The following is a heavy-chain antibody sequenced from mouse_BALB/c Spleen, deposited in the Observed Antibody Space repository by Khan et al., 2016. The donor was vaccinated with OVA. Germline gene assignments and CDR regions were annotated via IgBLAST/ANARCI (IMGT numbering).Heavy chain of an antibody. CDR2: IHYSGST. CDR3: ARSVTTVVAYWYFDV. V-gene: IGHV3-1*02. D-gene: IGHD1-1*01. Sequence: EVELVESGPDLVKPSQSLSLTCTVTGYSITSGYSWHWIRQFPGNKLEWMGYIHYSGSTNSNPSLKIRISITRDPSKNQFFQQLNSVTTEDTATYYCARSVTTVVAYWYFDVWGAGTTVTVSS. CDR1: GYSITSGYS. J-gene: IGHJ1*01.